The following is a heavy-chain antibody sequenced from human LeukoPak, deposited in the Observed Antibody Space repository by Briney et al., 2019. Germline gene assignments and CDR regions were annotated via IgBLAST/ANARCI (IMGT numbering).Heavy chain of an antibody. V-gene: IGHV1-18*01. Sequence: ASVKVSCKASGYTFTTYGITWVRQAPGQGLEWRGWISAYNGNTNYAQKFQGRVTMTIDTSTSTAYMELRSLKSDDTAVYYCARVWGYYYDSSGYSDFDYWGQGTLVTVSS. CDR1: GYTFTTYG. D-gene: IGHD3-22*01. CDR3: ARVWGYYYDSSGYSDFDY. J-gene: IGHJ4*02. CDR2: ISAYNGNT.